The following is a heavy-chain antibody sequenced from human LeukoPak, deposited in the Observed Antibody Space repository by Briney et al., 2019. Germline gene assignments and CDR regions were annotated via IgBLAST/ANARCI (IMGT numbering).Heavy chain of an antibody. CDR1: GYSFSNYW. CDR2: IYPGDSDI. Sequence: GESLKISCKGSGYSFSNYWVGWVRQMSGKGLEWMGVIYPGDSDITYSPAFRGQVIISVDKSISTAYLQWSSLKASDTAMYYCARGDSGWFSNSWGQGTLVPVSS. D-gene: IGHD6-19*01. CDR3: ARGDSGWFSNS. V-gene: IGHV5-51*01. J-gene: IGHJ4*02.